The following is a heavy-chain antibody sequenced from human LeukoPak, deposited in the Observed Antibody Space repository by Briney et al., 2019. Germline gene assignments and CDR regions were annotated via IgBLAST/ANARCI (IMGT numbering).Heavy chain of an antibody. J-gene: IGHJ4*02. Sequence: GGSLRLSCAASGFTFSSYSMNWVRQAPGKGLVWVSRINSDGSSTSYADSVKGRFTISRDNAKNTLYLQMNSLRAEDTAVYYCGRGGYYASGSFDNWGQGTLVTVSS. CDR1: GFTFSSYS. CDR3: GRGGYYASGSFDN. CDR2: INSDGSST. D-gene: IGHD3-10*01. V-gene: IGHV3-74*01.